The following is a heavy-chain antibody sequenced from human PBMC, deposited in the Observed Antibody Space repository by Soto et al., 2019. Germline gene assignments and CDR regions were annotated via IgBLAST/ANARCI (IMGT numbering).Heavy chain of an antibody. V-gene: IGHV4-59*08. J-gene: IGHJ2*01. CDR1: GGSISSYY. CDR2: IYYSGST. CDR3: ARFNWYFDL. Sequence: QVQLQESGPGLVKPSETLSLTCTVSGGSISSYYWSWIRQPPGKGLEWIGYIYYSGSTNYNPALKGRVTVSVDTSKNQFSLKLSSVTAADTAVYYCARFNWYFDLWGRGTLVTVSS.